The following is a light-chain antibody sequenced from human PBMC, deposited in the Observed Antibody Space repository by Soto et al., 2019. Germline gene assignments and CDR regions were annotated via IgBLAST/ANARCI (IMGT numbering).Light chain of an antibody. J-gene: IGKJ1*01. CDR1: QSVGNHY. CDR2: GTS. Sequence: DIVLTQSPCTLSLSPGERATLSCRASQSVGNHYIAWFQQKTGQAPRILLYGTSTRPPSIPDRFSGSGSGKDFTLTISRREPEEFAVYYCQQYGRSPPWTFGQGTKVDIK. V-gene: IGKV3-20*01. CDR3: QQYGRSPPWT.